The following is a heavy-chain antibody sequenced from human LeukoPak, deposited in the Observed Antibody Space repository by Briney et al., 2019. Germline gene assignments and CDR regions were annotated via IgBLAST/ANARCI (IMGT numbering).Heavy chain of an antibody. J-gene: IGHJ4*02. Sequence: KSSETLSLTCTVSGGSISSYYWSWIWQPAGKGLEWIGRIYTSGSTNYNPSLKSRVTMSVDTSKNQFSLKLSSVTAADTAVYYCARARYDILTGLEPWGQGTLVTVSS. CDR1: GGSISSYY. CDR3: ARARYDILTGLEP. CDR2: IYTSGST. D-gene: IGHD3-9*01. V-gene: IGHV4-4*07.